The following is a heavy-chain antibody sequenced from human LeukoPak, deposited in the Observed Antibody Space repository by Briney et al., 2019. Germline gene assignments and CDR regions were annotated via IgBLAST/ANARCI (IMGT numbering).Heavy chain of an antibody. V-gene: IGHV4-59*08. CDR2: IYYGGST. CDR1: GGSISSYY. Sequence: KASETLSLTCTVAGGSISSYYWSWIRQPPGKGLEWIGYIYYGGSTTYNPSLKSRVTISVDTSKNQFSLKLTAVTAADTAVYYCARHGRWDSGTYSFDYWGQGTLVTVSS. D-gene: IGHD1-26*01. CDR3: ARHGRWDSGTYSFDY. J-gene: IGHJ4*02.